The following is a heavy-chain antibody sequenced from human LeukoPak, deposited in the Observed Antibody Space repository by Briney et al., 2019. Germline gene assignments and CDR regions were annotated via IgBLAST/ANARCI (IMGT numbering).Heavy chain of an antibody. J-gene: IGHJ4*02. CDR1: GYTFTSYG. Sequence: ASVKVSCKASGYTFTSYGISWVRQAPGQGLEWMGWISAYNGNTNYAQKLQGRVTMATDTSTSTAYMELRSLRSDDTAVYYCARARSSSSGAELDYWGQGTLVTVSS. CDR2: ISAYNGNT. V-gene: IGHV1-18*01. CDR3: ARARSSSSGAELDY. D-gene: IGHD6-6*01.